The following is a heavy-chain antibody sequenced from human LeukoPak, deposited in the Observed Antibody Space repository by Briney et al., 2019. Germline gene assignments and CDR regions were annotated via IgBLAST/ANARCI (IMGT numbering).Heavy chain of an antibody. CDR3: ASLDYDPQEMYPSYYFDY. Sequence: GASVKVSCKASGYTFTSYGISWVRQAPGQGLEWMGWISAYNGNTNYAQKLQGRVTMTTDTSTSTAYMELRSLRSDDTAVYYCASLDYDPQEMYPSYYFDYWGQGTLVTVSS. CDR1: GYTFTSYG. D-gene: IGHD3-22*01. J-gene: IGHJ4*02. CDR2: ISAYNGNT. V-gene: IGHV1-18*01.